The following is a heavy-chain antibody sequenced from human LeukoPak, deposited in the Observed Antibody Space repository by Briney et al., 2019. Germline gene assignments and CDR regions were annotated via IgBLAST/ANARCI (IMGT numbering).Heavy chain of an antibody. V-gene: IGHV3-23*01. CDR3: ARVQRNDFGDYGNDY. CDR2: ISGNGVNT. J-gene: IGHJ4*02. Sequence: GGSLRLACEASGFSLNTYAMNWVRQAPGKELEWVSAISGNGVNTHYVDSLKGRFIISRDNSKNTVYLQMSSLIAGDTAVYYCARVQRNDFGDYGNDYWGQGTLVTVSS. CDR1: GFSLNTYA. D-gene: IGHD4-17*01.